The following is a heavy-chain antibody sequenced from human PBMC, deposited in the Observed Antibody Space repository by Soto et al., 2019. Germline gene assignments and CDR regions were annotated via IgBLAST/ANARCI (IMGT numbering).Heavy chain of an antibody. J-gene: IGHJ6*02. CDR2: ILYDGSKK. Sequence: GGSLRLACAACGFTFSSYGMHWVRQAPGKVLEWVAVILYDGSKKYYADSVKGRFTISRDNSKNALYLQMSSLRAEDTALYYCVKDGSSGWPYFDDMDVWGRGTTVTVYS. V-gene: IGHV3-30*18. CDR1: GFTFSSYG. D-gene: IGHD6-19*01. CDR3: VKDGSSGWPYFDDMDV.